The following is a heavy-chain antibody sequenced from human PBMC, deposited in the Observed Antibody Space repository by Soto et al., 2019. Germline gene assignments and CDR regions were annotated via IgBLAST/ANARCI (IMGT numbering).Heavy chain of an antibody. CDR2: ISGSGGST. D-gene: IGHD2-2*01. J-gene: IGHJ4*02. Sequence: GGALRLSCAASGFTFSSYAMSLVRQAPGKGLEWGSAISGSGGSTYYADSVKGRFTISRDNSKNTLYLQMNSLRAEDTAVYYCAKDDIRYCSSTSCFDYWGQGTLVTVSS. CDR3: AKDDIRYCSSTSCFDY. V-gene: IGHV3-23*01. CDR1: GFTFSSYA.